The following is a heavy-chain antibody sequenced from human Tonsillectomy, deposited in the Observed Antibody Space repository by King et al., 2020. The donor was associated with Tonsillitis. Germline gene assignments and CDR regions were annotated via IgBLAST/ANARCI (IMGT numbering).Heavy chain of an antibody. J-gene: IGHJ1*01. CDR3: AHSPLPPNYYDSSGYFQPFQH. D-gene: IGHD3-22*01. Sequence: TLKESGPTLVKPTQTLTLTCTFSGFSLSTSGVGVGWIRQPPGKALEWLALIYWNDDKRYSPSLKSRLTITKDTSKNQVVLTMTNMDPVDTATYYCAHSPLPPNYYDSSGYFQPFQHWGQGTLVTVSS. CDR1: GFSLSTSGVG. CDR2: IYWNDDK. V-gene: IGHV2-5*01.